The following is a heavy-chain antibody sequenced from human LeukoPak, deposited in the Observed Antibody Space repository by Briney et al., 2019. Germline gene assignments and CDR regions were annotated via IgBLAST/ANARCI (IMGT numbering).Heavy chain of an antibody. J-gene: IGHJ3*02. V-gene: IGHV3-53*01. Sequence: GGSLRLSCAASGFTVSSNYMSWVRQATGKGLEWVSVIYSGGSTYYADSVKGRFTISRDNSKNALSLQMNSLRAEDTALYYCARGGAASGFDIWGQGTMVTVSS. CDR1: GFTVSSNY. CDR2: IYSGGST. D-gene: IGHD2-15*01. CDR3: ARGGAASGFDI.